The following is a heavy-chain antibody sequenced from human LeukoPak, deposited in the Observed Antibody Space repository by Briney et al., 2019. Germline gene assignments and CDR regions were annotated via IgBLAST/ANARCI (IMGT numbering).Heavy chain of an antibody. D-gene: IGHD3-3*01. CDR2: IYYSGST. J-gene: IGHJ5*02. Sequence: PSETLSLTCTVSGGSIGSYYWSWIRQPPGKGLEWIGYIYYSGSTNYNPSLKSRVTISVDTSKNQFSLKLSSVTAADTAVYYCARGWESGSSYNWFDPWGQGTLVTVSS. CDR3: ARGWESGSSYNWFDP. CDR1: GGSIGSYY. V-gene: IGHV4-59*01.